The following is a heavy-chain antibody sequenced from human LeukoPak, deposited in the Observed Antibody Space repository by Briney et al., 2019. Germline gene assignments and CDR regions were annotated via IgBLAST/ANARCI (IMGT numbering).Heavy chain of an antibody. CDR1: GFTFSSYE. V-gene: IGHV3-48*03. Sequence: GGSLRLSCAASGFTFSSYEINWARQAPGKGVEWASYISNSGSIIYYADSVKGRFTISRDNAKDSLYLQMNSLRAEDTAVYYCARLGDSGRYYRYYFDYWGQGTPVTVPS. D-gene: IGHD1-26*01. CDR2: ISNSGSII. CDR3: ARLGDSGRYYRYYFDY. J-gene: IGHJ4*02.